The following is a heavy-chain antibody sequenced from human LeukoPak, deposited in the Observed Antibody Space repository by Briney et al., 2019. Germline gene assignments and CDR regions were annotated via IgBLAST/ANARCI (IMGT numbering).Heavy chain of an antibody. CDR2: VFYSGRT. CDR1: GGFIRDSGYY. CDR3: ARRSRYHGGPDY. Sequence: SETLSLTCTVSGGFIRDSGYYWGWIRQPPGKGLEWIGTVFYSGRTYYNSSLQSRVTISVDTSKNQFSLRLSSVTPADTAIYYCARRSRYHGGPDYWGQGTLVTVSS. D-gene: IGHD1-14*01. J-gene: IGHJ4*02. V-gene: IGHV4-39*01.